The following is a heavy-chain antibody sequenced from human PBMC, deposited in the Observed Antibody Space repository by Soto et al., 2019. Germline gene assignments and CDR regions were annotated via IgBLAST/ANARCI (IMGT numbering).Heavy chain of an antibody. V-gene: IGHV4-59*01. CDR3: ARADAVQHPDNWFDP. J-gene: IGHJ5*02. CDR1: GGSISSYY. CDR2: IYYSGST. Sequence: SETLSLTCTVSGGSISSYYWSWIRQPPGKGLEWIGYIYYSGSTNYNPSLKSRVTISVDTSKNQFSLKLSSVTAADTAVYYCARADAVQHPDNWFDPWGQGTLVTVSS. D-gene: IGHD5-18*01.